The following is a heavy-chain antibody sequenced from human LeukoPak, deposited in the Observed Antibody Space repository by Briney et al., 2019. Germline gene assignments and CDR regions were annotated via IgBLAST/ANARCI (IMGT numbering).Heavy chain of an antibody. J-gene: IGHJ3*02. D-gene: IGHD5-18*01. CDR3: ARDLGTAMVLDAFDI. V-gene: IGHV4-61*02. CDR2: IYSSGGT. Sequence: SETLSLTCTVSGGSIRSGSYHWSWIRQPAGKGLEWIGRIYSSGGTNYNPSLKSRVTISVDTSKNQFSLKLSSVTAADTAVYYCARDLGTAMVLDAFDIWGQGTMVTVSS. CDR1: GGSIRSGSYH.